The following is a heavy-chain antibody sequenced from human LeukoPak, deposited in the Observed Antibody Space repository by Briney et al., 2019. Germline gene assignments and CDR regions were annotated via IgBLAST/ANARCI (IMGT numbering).Heavy chain of an antibody. CDR1: GFTFSSYA. CDR3: ARASISSPYFDY. CDR2: IGTAGDT. Sequence: GGSLRLSCAASGFTFSSYAMSWVRQATGKGLEWVSAIGTAGDTYYPGSVKGRFTISRENAKNSLYLQMNSLRAGDTAVYYCARASISSPYFDYWGQGTLVTVSS. V-gene: IGHV3-13*01. D-gene: IGHD6-6*01. J-gene: IGHJ4*02.